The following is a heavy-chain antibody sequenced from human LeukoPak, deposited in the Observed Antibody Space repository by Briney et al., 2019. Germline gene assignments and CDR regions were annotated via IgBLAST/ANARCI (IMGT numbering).Heavy chain of an antibody. J-gene: IGHJ5*02. CDR1: GLTFSSYA. V-gene: IGHV3-23*01. CDR2: ISGSGGST. Sequence: GGSLRLSCAASGLTFSSYAMSWVRQAPGKGLEWVSAISGSGGSTYYADSVKGRFTISRDNSKNTLYLQMNSLRAEDTAVYYCAKELTHYDILTGWYNWFDPWGQGTLVTVSS. D-gene: IGHD3-9*01. CDR3: AKELTHYDILTGWYNWFDP.